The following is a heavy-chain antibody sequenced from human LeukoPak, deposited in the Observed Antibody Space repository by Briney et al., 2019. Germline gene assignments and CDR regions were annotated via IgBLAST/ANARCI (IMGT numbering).Heavy chain of an antibody. CDR3: AREMYSGMYNDAFDI. CDR2: IRSDGST. Sequence: GGSLRLSCAASGFVFRSYAMSWVRQAPGKGLEWVSVIRSDGSTNHADSVKGRFTISRDNSKNTLYLQMNNLRAEDTAMYYCAREMYSGMYNDAFDIWGQGTKVTVSS. V-gene: IGHV3-53*01. D-gene: IGHD1-26*01. CDR1: GFVFRSYA. J-gene: IGHJ3*02.